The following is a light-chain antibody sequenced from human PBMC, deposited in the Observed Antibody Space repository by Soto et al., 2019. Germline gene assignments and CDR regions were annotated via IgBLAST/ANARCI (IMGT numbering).Light chain of an antibody. CDR3: SSDGGNNIYV. J-gene: IGLJ1*01. Sequence: QSALTQPPSASGSPGQSVTISCTGTSSDVGGYHYVSWYQQHPGKAPKLLVYEVSKRPSGVPNRFPGSKSGNTASLTVSGLQAEDEADHYCSSDGGNNIYVFGTGTKVTVL. V-gene: IGLV2-8*01. CDR1: SSDVGGYHY. CDR2: EVS.